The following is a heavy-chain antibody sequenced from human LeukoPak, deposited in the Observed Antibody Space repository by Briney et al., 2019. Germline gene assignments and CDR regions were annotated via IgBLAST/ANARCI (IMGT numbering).Heavy chain of an antibody. CDR2: IYHSGST. CDR3: ARDRGPYALYYYYGMDV. CDR1: GCSISSGGYS. Sequence: SQTLSLTCAVSGCSISSGGYSWSWIQQPPGKGLEWIGYIYHSGSTYYNPSLKSRVTISVDRSKNQFSLKLSSVTAADTAVYYCARDRGPYALYYYYGMDVWGQGTTVTVSS. J-gene: IGHJ6*02. D-gene: IGHD2-8*01. V-gene: IGHV4-30-2*01.